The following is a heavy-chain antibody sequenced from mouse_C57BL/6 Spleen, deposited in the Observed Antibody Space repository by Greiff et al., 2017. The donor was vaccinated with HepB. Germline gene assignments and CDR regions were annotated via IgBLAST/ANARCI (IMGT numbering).Heavy chain of an antibody. J-gene: IGHJ1*03. V-gene: IGHV5-9*01. CDR3: ARHGRDYGSSRYWYFDV. D-gene: IGHD1-1*01. CDR1: GFTFSSYT. Sequence: DVRLVESGGGLVKPGGSLKLSCAASGFTFSSYTMSWVRQTPEKRLEWVATISGGGGNTYYPDSVKGRFTISRDNAKNTLYLQMSSLRSEDTALYYCARHGRDYGSSRYWYFDVWGTGTTVTVSS. CDR2: ISGGGGNT.